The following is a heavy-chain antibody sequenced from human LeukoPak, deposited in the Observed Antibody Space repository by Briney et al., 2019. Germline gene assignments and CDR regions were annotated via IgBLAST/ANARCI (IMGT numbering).Heavy chain of an antibody. J-gene: IGHJ4*02. V-gene: IGHV3-7*01. Sequence: GGSLRLSCETSGFTAGFTFSTSYMTWVRQAPGMGLEWVAEIGPDGSGPVYVDSVKGRFTITRDNAKNSLYLQMNSLRVEETAVYYCARDFSWRQFDYWGLGTLVTVSS. CDR3: ARDFSWRQFDY. CDR2: IGPDGSGP. CDR1: GFTAGFTFSTSY.